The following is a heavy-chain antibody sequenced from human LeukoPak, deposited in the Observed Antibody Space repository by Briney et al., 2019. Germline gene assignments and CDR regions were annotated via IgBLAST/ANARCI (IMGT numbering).Heavy chain of an antibody. J-gene: IGHJ3*02. V-gene: IGHV3-30*02. CDR1: GFTFSSYG. CDR2: IRYDGSNK. D-gene: IGHD6-13*01. CDR3: AKDHHSSSWYLGAFDI. Sequence: GGSLRLSCAASGFTFSSYGMHWVRQAPGKGLEWVAFIRYDGSNKYYADSVKGRFTISRDNSKNTLYLQMNSLRVEDTAVYYCAKDHHSSSWYLGAFDIWGQGTMVTVSS.